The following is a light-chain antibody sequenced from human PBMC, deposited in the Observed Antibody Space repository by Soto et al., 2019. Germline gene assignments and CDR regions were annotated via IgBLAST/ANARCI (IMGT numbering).Light chain of an antibody. CDR3: QQYYSYPLT. V-gene: IGKV1-39*01. CDR2: AAS. Sequence: DIEMTQSPSSLSASVGDRVTLTCRASQSISNNLNWYHQKPGKPPKFLIFAASTLQSGVPSRFSGGGAGTDFTLTINSLQPEDCATYYCQQYYSYPLTFGQGTKVDIK. CDR1: QSISNN. J-gene: IGKJ1*01.